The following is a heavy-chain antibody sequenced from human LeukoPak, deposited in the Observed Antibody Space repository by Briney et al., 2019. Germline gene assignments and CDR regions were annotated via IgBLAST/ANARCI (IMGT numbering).Heavy chain of an antibody. V-gene: IGHV4-59*08. CDR1: GGSISSYY. Sequence: KPSETLSLTCTVSGGSISSYYWSWIRQPPGKGLEWIGYIYYSGSTNYNPSLRSRVTISVDTSKNQFSLKLSSVTAADTAVYYCARLPYSYCSGGSCYSAWWFDPWGQGTLVTVSS. D-gene: IGHD2-15*01. CDR2: IYYSGST. J-gene: IGHJ5*02. CDR3: ARLPYSYCSGGSCYSAWWFDP.